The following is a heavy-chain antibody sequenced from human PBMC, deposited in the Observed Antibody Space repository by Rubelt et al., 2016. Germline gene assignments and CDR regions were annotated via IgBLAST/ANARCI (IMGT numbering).Heavy chain of an antibody. D-gene: IGHD7-27*01. J-gene: IGHJ4*02. CDR3: ARVTGVYFDY. Sequence: EVQLVESGGGLVQPGGSLKLSCEASGFTFSGSALHWVRQAPGKGLEWVANIEPDGSDKDYVDSVKGRFTISRDNADNALFLQMNSLRAEDTAVYYCARVTGVYFDYWGLGTLVTVSS. CDR2: IEPDGSDK. CDR1: GFTFSGSA. V-gene: IGHV3-7*04.